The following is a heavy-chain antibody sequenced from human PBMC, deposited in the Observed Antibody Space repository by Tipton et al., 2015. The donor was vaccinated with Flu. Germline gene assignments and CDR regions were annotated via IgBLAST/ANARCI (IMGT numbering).Heavy chain of an antibody. Sequence: TLSLTCTVSGGSISSGSYYWSWIRTPAGKGLEWIGRIYTSGSTNYNPSLKSRVTISVDTSKNQFSLKLSSVTAADTAVYYCARGQIFGWFDPWGQGTLVTVSS. V-gene: IGHV4-61*02. CDR3: ARGQIFGWFDP. D-gene: IGHD2/OR15-2a*01. J-gene: IGHJ5*02. CDR2: IYTSGST. CDR1: GGSISSGSYY.